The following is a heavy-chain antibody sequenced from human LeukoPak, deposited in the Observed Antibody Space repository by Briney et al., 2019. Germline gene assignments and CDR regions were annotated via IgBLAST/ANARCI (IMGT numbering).Heavy chain of an antibody. V-gene: IGHV1-69*06. CDR1: GGTFSSYA. J-gene: IGHJ4*02. D-gene: IGHD6-19*01. Sequence: SVKVSCKASGGTFSSYAISWVRQAPGQGLEWMGGIIPIFGTANYAQKFQGRVTITADKSTSTAYMELSSLRSEDTAVYYCARDWGSGWHPFDYWGQGTLVTVSS. CDR2: IIPIFGTA. CDR3: ARDWGSGWHPFDY.